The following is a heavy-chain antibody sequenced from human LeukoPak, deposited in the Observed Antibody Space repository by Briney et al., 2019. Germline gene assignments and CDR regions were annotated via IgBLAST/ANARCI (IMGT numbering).Heavy chain of an antibody. CDR3: ASGGSSGY. D-gene: IGHD6-6*01. CDR1: GGSVSSSHY. Sequence: SETLSLTCTVSGGSVSSSHYWGWIRQPPGKGLEWIGSIYYGGSTYYNASLRSRVTTSVDTSKNQFSLKLSSVTAADTAVYYCASGGSSGYWGQGTLVTVSS. CDR2: IYYGGST. J-gene: IGHJ4*02. V-gene: IGHV4-39*07.